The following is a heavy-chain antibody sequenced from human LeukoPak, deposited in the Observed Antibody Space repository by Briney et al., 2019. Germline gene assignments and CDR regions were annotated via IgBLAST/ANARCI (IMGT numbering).Heavy chain of an antibody. J-gene: IGHJ4*02. V-gene: IGHV3-21*01. D-gene: IGHD5-12*01. CDR2: ISSSSSYI. CDR3: ARDGSGYSGYGDFDN. Sequence: GGSLRLSCAASGFTFSSYSMNWVRQAPGKGLEWVSSISSSSSYIYYADSVKGRFTISRDNAKNSLFLQMNSLRAEDTAVYYCARDGSGYSGYGDFDNWGQGTLVTVSS. CDR1: GFTFSSYS.